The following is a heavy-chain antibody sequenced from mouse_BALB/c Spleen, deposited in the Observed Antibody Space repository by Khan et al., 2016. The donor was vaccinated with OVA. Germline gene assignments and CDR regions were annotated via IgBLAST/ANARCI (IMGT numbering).Heavy chain of an antibody. CDR3: ARKDYYDYDPFPY. Sequence: EVQLQESGPGLVKPSQSLSLTCTVTGYSITSEYTWNWIRQFPGNKLEWMGFISYSGYTRYNPSLKSRISITRDTSKNQFFLQLNSVTSEDTATYYSARKDYYDYDPFPYWGQGTLVTVSA. J-gene: IGHJ3*01. CDR2: ISYSGYT. D-gene: IGHD2-4*01. CDR1: GYSITSEYT. V-gene: IGHV3-2*02.